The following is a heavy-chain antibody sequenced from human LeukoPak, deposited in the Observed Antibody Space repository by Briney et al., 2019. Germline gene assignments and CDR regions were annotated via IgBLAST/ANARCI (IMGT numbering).Heavy chain of an antibody. V-gene: IGHV3-48*04. Sequence: GGSLRLSCAASGFTFSDYSMNWVRQAPGKGLEWVSYISSGSSAIYYADSVKGRFTISRDNAKNSLYLQMNSLRAEDTAMYYCARDDYYGSGSYWGAFDIWGQGTMVTVSS. D-gene: IGHD3-10*01. CDR3: ARDDYYGSGSYWGAFDI. CDR2: ISSGSSAI. CDR1: GFTFSDYS. J-gene: IGHJ3*02.